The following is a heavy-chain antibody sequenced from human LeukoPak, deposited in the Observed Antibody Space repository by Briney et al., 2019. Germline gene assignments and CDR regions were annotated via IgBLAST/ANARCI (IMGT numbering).Heavy chain of an antibody. D-gene: IGHD2-2*01. CDR2: ISAGGGST. V-gene: IGHV3-23*01. J-gene: IGHJ4*02. CDR3: AHGDCDSTSCYYVY. Sequence: GGPLRLSCAASGFTFSSYAMSWVRQAPGKGLAWVSAISAGGGSTYYADSVKGRFTISRDNSKNTLYLQMNSLRAEDTAVYYCAHGDCDSTSCYYVYWGQGTLVTVSS. CDR1: GFTFSSYA.